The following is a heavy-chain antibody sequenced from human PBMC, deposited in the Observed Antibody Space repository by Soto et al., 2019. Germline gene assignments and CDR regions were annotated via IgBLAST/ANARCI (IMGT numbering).Heavy chain of an antibody. CDR2: IYYSGST. J-gene: IGHJ6*02. CDR1: GGSISSSSYY. Sequence: SETLSLTCTVSGGSISSSSYYWGWIRQPPGKGLEWIGSIYYSGSTYYNPSLKSRVTISVDTSKNQFSLKLSSVTAADTAAYYCARKGGGYYYGYYGMDVWGQGTTVTVS. V-gene: IGHV4-39*01. CDR3: ARKGGGYYYGYYGMDV. D-gene: IGHD2-15*01.